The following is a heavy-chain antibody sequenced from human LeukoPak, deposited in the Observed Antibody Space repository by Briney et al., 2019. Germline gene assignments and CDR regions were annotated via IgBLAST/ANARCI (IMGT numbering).Heavy chain of an antibody. CDR2: TYHSGST. Sequence: SETLSLTCTVSGYSISSGYYWGWIRQPPGKGLEWIGSTYHSGSTYYNPSLKSRVTISVDTSKNQFSLKLSSVTAADTAVYYCARDGFLGVGDSSMLDWFDPWGQGTLVTVSS. J-gene: IGHJ5*02. CDR1: GYSISSGYY. D-gene: IGHD2-21*02. CDR3: ARDGFLGVGDSSMLDWFDP. V-gene: IGHV4-38-2*02.